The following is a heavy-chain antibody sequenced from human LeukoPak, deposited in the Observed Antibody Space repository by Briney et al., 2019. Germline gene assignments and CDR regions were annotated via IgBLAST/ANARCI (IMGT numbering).Heavy chain of an antibody. D-gene: IGHD4-17*01. V-gene: IGHV3-33*01. J-gene: IGHJ4*02. Sequence: SCKASGYTFTGYYMHWVRQAPGQGLEWVAVLWYDGSDKYYADSVKGRFTISRDNAKNTLYLHMNSLRVEDTSVYYCARDPMTTNTFYFDHWGQGTLVTVSS. CDR1: GYTFTGYY. CDR3: ARDPMTTNTFYFDH. CDR2: LWYDGSDK.